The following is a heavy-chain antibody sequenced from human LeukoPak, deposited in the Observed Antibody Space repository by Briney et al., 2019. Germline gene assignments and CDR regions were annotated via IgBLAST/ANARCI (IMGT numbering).Heavy chain of an antibody. D-gene: IGHD6-6*01. CDR2: ISSASNTI. CDR3: ARDQYRSSNYFDF. J-gene: IGHJ4*02. Sequence: GESLRLSCAASGFTFSSYSMNWVRQAPGKGLEWVSYISSASNTIYYADSVKGRFTISRDNAKNSLYLQMNSLRAEDTAVYYCARDQYRSSNYFDFWGQGTLVTVSS. V-gene: IGHV3-48*01. CDR1: GFTFSSYS.